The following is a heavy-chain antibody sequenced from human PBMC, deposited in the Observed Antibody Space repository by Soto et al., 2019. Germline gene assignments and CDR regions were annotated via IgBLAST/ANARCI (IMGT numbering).Heavy chain of an antibody. CDR2: ISAYNGNT. CDR1: GYPFTHYG. V-gene: IGHV1-18*01. Sequence: ASVKVSCKSSGYPFTHYGISWVRQAPGQGLEWMGWISAYNGNTNYAQKPQGRVTMTTDTSTSTAYMELRSLRSDDTAVYYCARGVAAAEINWFDPWGQGTLVTVSS. J-gene: IGHJ5*02. CDR3: ARGVAAAEINWFDP. D-gene: IGHD6-13*01.